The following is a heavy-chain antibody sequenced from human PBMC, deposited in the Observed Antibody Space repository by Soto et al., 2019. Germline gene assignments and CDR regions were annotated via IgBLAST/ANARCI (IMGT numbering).Heavy chain of an antibody. J-gene: IGHJ5*02. Sequence: SETLSLTCTVSGGSISSYYWSWIRQPPGKGLEWIGYIYYSGSTNYNPSLKSRVTISVDTSKNQFSLKLSSVTAADTAVYYCARYSSSWRNWFDPWGQGTLVTVSS. V-gene: IGHV4-59*01. CDR3: ARYSSSWRNWFDP. D-gene: IGHD6-13*01. CDR2: IYYSGST. CDR1: GGSISSYY.